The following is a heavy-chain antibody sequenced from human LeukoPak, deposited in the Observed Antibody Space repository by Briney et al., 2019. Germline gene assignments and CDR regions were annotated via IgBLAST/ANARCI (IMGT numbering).Heavy chain of an antibody. J-gene: IGHJ3*02. D-gene: IGHD5-24*01. CDR3: ARAGRYGYNYYAFDI. CDR2: IIPIFGTA. V-gene: IGHV1-69*01. Sequence: SVKVSCKASGGTFSSYAISWVRQAPGQGLEWMGGIIPIFGTANYAQKFQGRVTITADESTSTAYMELSSLRSEDTAVYYCARAGRYGYNYYAFDIWGQGTMVTVSS. CDR1: GGTFSSYA.